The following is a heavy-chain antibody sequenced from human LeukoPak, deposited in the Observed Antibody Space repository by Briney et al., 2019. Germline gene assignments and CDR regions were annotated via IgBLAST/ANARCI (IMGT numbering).Heavy chain of an antibody. CDR2: IYHSGST. Sequence: SETLSLTCAVSGGSISSGGYSWSWIRQPPGKGLEWIGYIYHSGSTYYNPSLKSRVTISVDRSKNQFSLKLSSVTAADTAVYYCARGALLWSGRLDYSDYWGQGTLVTVSS. D-gene: IGHD3-3*01. CDR3: ARGALLWSGRLDYSDY. V-gene: IGHV4-30-2*01. CDR1: GGSISSGGYS. J-gene: IGHJ4*02.